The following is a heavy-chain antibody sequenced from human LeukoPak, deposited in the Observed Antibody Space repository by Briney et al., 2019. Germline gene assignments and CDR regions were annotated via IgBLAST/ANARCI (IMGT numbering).Heavy chain of an antibody. J-gene: IGHJ3*02. CDR1: GFTVSSNY. V-gene: IGHV3-66*02. Sequence: GGSLRLSCAASGFTVSSNYISWVRRAPGKGLECVSVSYSGGSTDYADSVKGRFTISRDNSKNTLYLQMNSLRTEDTAVYYCARGVIRGIDAFDIWGQGTMVTVSS. D-gene: IGHD3-10*01. CDR3: ARGVIRGIDAFDI. CDR2: SYSGGST.